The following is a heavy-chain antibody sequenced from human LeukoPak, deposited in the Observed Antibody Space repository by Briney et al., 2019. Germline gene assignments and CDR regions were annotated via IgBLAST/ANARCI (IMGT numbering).Heavy chain of an antibody. CDR2: MNPNSGNT. D-gene: IGHD5-18*01. J-gene: IGHJ4*02. V-gene: IGHV1-8*01. CDR1: GYTFTSYD. CDR3: ARERRVGYSYGFGY. Sequence: ASLKVSCKASGYTFTSYDINWVRQATRQGREWMGWMNPNSGNTGYAQKFQGRVTMTRNTSISTAYMELSSLRSEDTAVYYCARERRVGYSYGFGYWGQGTLVTVSS.